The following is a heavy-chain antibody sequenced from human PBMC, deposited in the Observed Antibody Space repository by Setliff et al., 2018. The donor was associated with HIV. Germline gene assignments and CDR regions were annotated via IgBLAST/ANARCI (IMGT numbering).Heavy chain of an antibody. Sequence: PSETLSLTCAVHGGSFSDYYWTWIRQPPGKGLEWIGEIKHSGSTNYNPSLKSRVTISVDTAKNQFSLNLTSVTAADTAVYYCARGVAAAGALMDVWGKGTTVTV. CDR3: ARGVAAAGALMDV. D-gene: IGHD6-13*01. V-gene: IGHV4-34*01. CDR1: GGSFSDYY. J-gene: IGHJ6*03. CDR2: IKHSGST.